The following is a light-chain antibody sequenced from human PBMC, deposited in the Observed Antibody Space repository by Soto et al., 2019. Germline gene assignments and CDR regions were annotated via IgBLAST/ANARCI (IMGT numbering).Light chain of an antibody. V-gene: IGKV1-27*01. CDR3: QKYKSAPFT. J-gene: IGKJ3*01. CDR2: AAS. Sequence: DIQMTQSPSSLSASVGDRVIITCRASQGISNYLAWYQQKPGKVPKLLIYAASTLQSGVPSRFSGSGSATDFTLTIRSLQPEDVATYYCQKYKSAPFTFGPGTKVDIK. CDR1: QGISNY.